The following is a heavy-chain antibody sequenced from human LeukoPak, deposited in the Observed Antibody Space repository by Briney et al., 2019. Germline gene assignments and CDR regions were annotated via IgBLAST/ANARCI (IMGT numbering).Heavy chain of an antibody. CDR2: IYWDDDK. J-gene: IGHJ3*02. D-gene: IGHD3-22*01. CDR3: AHRGSGYYDSSGYYQPHAFGI. Sequence: SGPTLVKPTQTLTLTCTFSGFSLSTSGVGVGWIRQPPGKALEWLALIYWDDDKRYSPSLKSRLTITKDTSKNQVVLTMTNMDPVDTATYYCAHRGSGYYDSSGYYQPHAFGIWGQGTMVTVSS. CDR1: GFSLSTSGVG. V-gene: IGHV2-5*02.